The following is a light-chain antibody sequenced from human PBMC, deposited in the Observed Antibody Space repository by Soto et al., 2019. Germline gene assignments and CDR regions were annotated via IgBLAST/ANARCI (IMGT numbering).Light chain of an antibody. Sequence: QPVLAQPPSVSGAPGQKVTISCTGSSSNIGAGYDLHWYQQLPGTAPKLLLYGNSNRPSGVPDRFSGSKSGTSASLAISGLRSEDEADYYCAAWDDSLSANWVFGGGTKLTVL. J-gene: IGLJ3*02. CDR2: GNS. CDR1: SSNIGAGYD. CDR3: AAWDDSLSANWV. V-gene: IGLV1-40*01.